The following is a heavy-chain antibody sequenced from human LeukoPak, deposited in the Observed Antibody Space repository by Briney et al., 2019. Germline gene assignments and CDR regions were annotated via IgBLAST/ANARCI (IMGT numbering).Heavy chain of an antibody. Sequence: SETLSLTCTVSGGSISSSSYYWGWIRQPPGKGLEWIGSIYYSGSTYYNPSLKSRVTISVDTSKNQFSLKLSSVTAADTAVYYCARELPSLYSYGRYNWFDPWGQGTLVTVSS. CDR3: ARELPSLYSYGRYNWFDP. D-gene: IGHD5-18*01. J-gene: IGHJ5*02. V-gene: IGHV4-39*02. CDR1: GGSISSSSYY. CDR2: IYYSGST.